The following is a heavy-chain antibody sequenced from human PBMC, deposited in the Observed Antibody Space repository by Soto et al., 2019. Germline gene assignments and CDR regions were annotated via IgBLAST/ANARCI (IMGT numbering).Heavy chain of an antibody. D-gene: IGHD6-13*01. Sequence: EVQLVESGGGLVQPGGSLRLSCAASGFTFSSYWMSWVRQAPGKGLEWVANIKQDGSEKYYVDSVKGRFTISRDNAKNSLYLQMNRLRAEDTAVYYCAKMPQSSWYDLEVGYWGQGTLVTVSS. V-gene: IGHV3-7*05. CDR1: GFTFSSYW. J-gene: IGHJ4*02. CDR3: AKMPQSSWYDLEVGY. CDR2: IKQDGSEK.